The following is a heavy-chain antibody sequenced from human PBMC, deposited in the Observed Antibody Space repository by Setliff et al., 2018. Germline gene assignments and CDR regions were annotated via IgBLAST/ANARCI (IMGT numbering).Heavy chain of an antibody. D-gene: IGHD3-22*01. CDR2: IFYSGSA. V-gene: IGHV4-59*08. Sequence: KPSETLSLTCSVSGGSISPYYWIWIRQSPGKGLEWIGYIFYSGSASYNPSLESRVTMSVDTSKNQISLKLTSVTAADTAVYYCARQDRFYDRSVFVEYFQHWGQGTLVTVSS. CDR1: GGSISPYY. CDR3: ARQDRFYDRSVFVEYFQH. J-gene: IGHJ1*01.